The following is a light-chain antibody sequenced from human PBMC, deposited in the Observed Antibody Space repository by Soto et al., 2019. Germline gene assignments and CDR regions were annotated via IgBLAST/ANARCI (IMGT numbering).Light chain of an antibody. J-gene: IGKJ1*01. CDR3: QQYDNLPPTWT. V-gene: IGKV1-33*01. Sequence: DIQMTQSPSSLSASVGDRVTITCQASQDISNYLNWYQQKPGKAPKLLIYDASNLETGVPSRFSGSGSGTDFTFTISSLQPEDIATYYCQQYDNLPPTWTFGQGTKV. CDR1: QDISNY. CDR2: DAS.